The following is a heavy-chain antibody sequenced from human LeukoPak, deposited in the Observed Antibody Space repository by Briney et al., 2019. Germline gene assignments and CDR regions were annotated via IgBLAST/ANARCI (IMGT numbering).Heavy chain of an antibody. D-gene: IGHD3-10*01. J-gene: IGHJ4*02. CDR1: GFTFSSYA. CDR2: ISGSGGST. CDR3: AKCTMVRGADY. V-gene: IGHV3-23*01. Sequence: GGSLRLSCAASGFTFSSYAMSWVRQAPGKGLEWASAISGSGGSTYYADSVKGRFTISRYNSKNTLYLQMNSLRAEDTAVYYCAKCTMVRGADYWGQGTLVTVSS.